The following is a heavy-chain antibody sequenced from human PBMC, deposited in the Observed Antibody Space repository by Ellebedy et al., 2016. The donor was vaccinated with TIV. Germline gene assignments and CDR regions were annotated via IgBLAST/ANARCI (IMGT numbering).Heavy chain of an antibody. V-gene: IGHV1-18*01. J-gene: IGHJ4*02. CDR2: ISAYNGNT. Sequence: ASVKVSXKASGYTFTSYGISWVRQAPGQGLEWMGWISAYNGNTNYAQKLQGRVTMTTDTSTSTAYMELRSLRSDDTAVYYCARDAPRDCSSTSCYRPFDYWGQGTLVTVSS. CDR1: GYTFTSYG. D-gene: IGHD2-2*01. CDR3: ARDAPRDCSSTSCYRPFDY.